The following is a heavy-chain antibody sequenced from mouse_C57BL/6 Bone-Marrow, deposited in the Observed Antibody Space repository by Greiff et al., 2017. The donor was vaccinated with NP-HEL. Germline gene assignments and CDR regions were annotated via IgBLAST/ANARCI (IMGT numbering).Heavy chain of an antibody. J-gene: IGHJ2*01. CDR3: TRTYDGGYYFDY. D-gene: IGHD2-12*01. V-gene: IGHV1-15*01. CDR2: IDPETGGT. Sequence: QVQLQQSGAELVRPGASVTLSCKASGYTFTDYEMHWVKQTPVHGLEWIGAIDPETGGTSYNQKFKGKAILTADKASSTAYMELRSLTSEDSAVYYCTRTYDGGYYFDYWGQGTTLTVSS. CDR1: GYTFTDYE.